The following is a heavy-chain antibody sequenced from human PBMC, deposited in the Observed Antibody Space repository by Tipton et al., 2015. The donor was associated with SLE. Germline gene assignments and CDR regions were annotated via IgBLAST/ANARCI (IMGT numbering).Heavy chain of an antibody. CDR2: ISSSSSYI. V-gene: IGHV3-21*01. D-gene: IGHD2-8*01. Sequence: SLRLSCAASGFTFSSYSMNWVRQAPGKGLEWVSSISSSSSYINYADSLKGRFTISRDNAKNSLYLQMNSLRAEDTAVYYCASLRPTNSLDIWGQGTMVTVSS. J-gene: IGHJ3*02. CDR3: ASLRPTNSLDI. CDR1: GFTFSSYS.